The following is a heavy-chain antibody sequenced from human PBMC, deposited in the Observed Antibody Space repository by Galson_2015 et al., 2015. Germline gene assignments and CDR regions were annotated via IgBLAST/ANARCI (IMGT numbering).Heavy chain of an antibody. D-gene: IGHD4-11*01. V-gene: IGHV3-7*01. CDR3: ARNAPNPPHSNYKGLKYYYYGMDV. Sequence: SLRLSCAASGFTFSSYWMSWVRQAPGKGLEWVANIKQDGSEKYYVDSVKGRFTISRDNAKNSLYLQMNSLRAEDTAVYYCARNAPNPPHSNYKGLKYYYYGMDVWGQGTPVTVSS. J-gene: IGHJ6*02. CDR2: IKQDGSEK. CDR1: GFTFSSYW.